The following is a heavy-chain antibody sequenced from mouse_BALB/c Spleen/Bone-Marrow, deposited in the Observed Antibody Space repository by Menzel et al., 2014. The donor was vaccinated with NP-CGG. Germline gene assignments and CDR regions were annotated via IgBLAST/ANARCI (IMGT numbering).Heavy chain of an antibody. CDR2: IIPSTGYT. Sequence: AQLQQSWAELAKHAASVKMSCNAPGYTFTSNWMHRVKHRPGQGLEWLGHIIPSTGYTEYNQKLKDKATLTADKSSSTAFMQLSSLTSEDSAGDYCARDCYFDVWGAGTTVTVSS. J-gene: IGHJ1*01. V-gene: IGHV1-7*01. CDR1: GYTFTSNW. CDR3: ARDCYFDV.